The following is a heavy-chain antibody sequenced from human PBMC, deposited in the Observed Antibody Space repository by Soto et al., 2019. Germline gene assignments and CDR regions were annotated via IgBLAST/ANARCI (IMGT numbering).Heavy chain of an antibody. J-gene: IGHJ6*02. CDR3: AREGDTAMAHRYYYYGMDV. CDR2: IYSGGST. Sequence: EVQLVESGGGLVQPGGSLRLSCAASGFTVSSNYMSWVRQAPGKGLEWVSVIYSGGSTYYADSVKGRFTISRDNSKNTLXXQMKSLRAEDTAVYYCAREGDTAMAHRYYYYGMDVWGQGTTVTVSS. V-gene: IGHV3-66*01. D-gene: IGHD5-18*01. CDR1: GFTVSSNY.